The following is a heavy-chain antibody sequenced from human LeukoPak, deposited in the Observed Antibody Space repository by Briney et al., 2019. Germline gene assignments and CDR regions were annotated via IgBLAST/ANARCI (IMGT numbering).Heavy chain of an antibody. CDR2: IIPILGIA. V-gene: IGHV1-69*04. J-gene: IGHJ4*02. D-gene: IGHD3-22*01. Sequence: SVKVSCKASGGTFSSYAISWVRQAPGQGLEWMGRIIPILGIANYAQKFQGRVTITADKSTSTAYMELSSLRSEDTAVYYCARESIYDSSSYYGYWGQGTLVTVSS. CDR3: ARESIYDSSSYYGY. CDR1: GGTFSSYA.